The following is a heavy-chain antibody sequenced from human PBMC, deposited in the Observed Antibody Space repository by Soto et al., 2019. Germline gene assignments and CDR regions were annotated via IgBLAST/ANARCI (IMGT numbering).Heavy chain of an antibody. D-gene: IGHD3-22*01. V-gene: IGHV1-69*13. CDR1: GGTFSSYA. J-gene: IGHJ5*02. CDR2: IIPIFGTA. CDR3: AREPDRARSGYSNWLDP. Sequence: SVKVSCKASGGTFSSYAISWVRQAPGQGLEWMGGIIPIFGTANYAQKFQGRVTITADESTSTAYMELSSLRSEDTAVYYCAREPDRARSGYSNWLDPWGQGTLVTVSS.